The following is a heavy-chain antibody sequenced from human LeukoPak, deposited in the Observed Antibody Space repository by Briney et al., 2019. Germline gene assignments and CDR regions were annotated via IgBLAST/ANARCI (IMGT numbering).Heavy chain of an antibody. CDR3: ARGEIVKWTPGGAFDI. Sequence: SETLSLTCTVSGGPISRGHYYWRWVRQQPGRGVEWFGYIWYSGITYYNPSLKSRVTISVDTSKNQFSLKLSSVTAADTAVYYCARGEIVKWTPGGAFDIWGQGTMVTVSS. D-gene: IGHD3-22*01. CDR1: GGPISRGHYY. CDR2: IWYSGIT. J-gene: IGHJ3*02. V-gene: IGHV4-31*03.